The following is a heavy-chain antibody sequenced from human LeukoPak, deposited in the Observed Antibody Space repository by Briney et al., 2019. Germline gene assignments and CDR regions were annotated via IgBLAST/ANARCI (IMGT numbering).Heavy chain of an antibody. J-gene: IGHJ4*02. CDR3: ARGYFDWLDYFDY. CDR1: GYTFTSYD. D-gene: IGHD3-9*01. V-gene: IGHV1-8*01. Sequence: GASVKVSCKASGYTFTSYDIHWVRQATGQGLEWMGRMNPNRGDTDYAQKFQGRVTMTRDTSISTAYMELSSLRSEDTAVYYCARGYFDWLDYFDYWGQGTLVTVSS. CDR2: MNPNRGDT.